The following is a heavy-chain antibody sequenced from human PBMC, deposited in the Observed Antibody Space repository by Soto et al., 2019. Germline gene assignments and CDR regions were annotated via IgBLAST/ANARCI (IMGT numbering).Heavy chain of an antibody. CDR2: INHSGST. CDR3: ARGDPYYDFWSGYWPLAEGSGYGMDV. CDR1: GGSFSGYY. D-gene: IGHD3-3*01. V-gene: IGHV4-34*01. Sequence: SETLSLTCAVYGGSFSGYYWSWIRQPPGKGLEWIGEINHSGSTNYNPSLKSRVTISVDTSKNQFSLKLSPVTAADTAVYYCARGDPYYDFWSGYWPLAEGSGYGMDVWGQGTTVTVSS. J-gene: IGHJ6*02.